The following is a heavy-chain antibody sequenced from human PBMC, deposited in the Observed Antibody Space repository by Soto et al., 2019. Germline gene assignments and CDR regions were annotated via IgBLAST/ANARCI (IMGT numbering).Heavy chain of an antibody. CDR2: ISYDGSNK. Sequence: QVQLVESGGGVVQPGRSLRLSCAASGFSFSNCAMHWVRQAPGKGLEWVAVISYDGSNKYYADSVKGRFTISRDNSKNTLYLQMNSLRAEDTAVYYCARDGVDIVATIQLDYWGQGTLVTVSS. D-gene: IGHD5-12*01. CDR1: GFSFSNCA. CDR3: ARDGVDIVATIQLDY. J-gene: IGHJ4*02. V-gene: IGHV3-30*19.